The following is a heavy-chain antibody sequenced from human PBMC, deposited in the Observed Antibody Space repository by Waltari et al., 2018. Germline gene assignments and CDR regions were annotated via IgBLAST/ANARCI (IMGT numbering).Heavy chain of an antibody. J-gene: IGHJ4*02. CDR3: ARGHLTGYCNDY. CDR1: GFTFLSSW. D-gene: IGHD3-9*01. V-gene: IGHV3-74*01. CDR2: INGDGSRT. Sequence: VQLVESGGGLVQPGGSLRRSCAASGFTFLSSWMHWVRQAPGKGLVWVSRINGDGSRTYYADSVKGRFTISRDNAKNTLYLQMNSLSAEDTAIYYCARGHLTGYCNDYWGQGTLVTVSS.